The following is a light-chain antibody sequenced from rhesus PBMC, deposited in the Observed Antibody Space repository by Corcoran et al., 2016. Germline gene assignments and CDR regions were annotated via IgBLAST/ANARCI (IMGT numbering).Light chain of an antibody. CDR3: QHGYGILP. CDR2: AAP. J-gene: IGKJ3*01. V-gene: IGKV1-33*02. CDR1: QGISNN. Sequence: DIQMTQSPSSLSASVGDTVTITCQASQGISNNLAWYQQKPWKVHKLLIYAAPTLQSGVPSRVRGSGYGTAFTLTISRLQPEDFATCYCQHGYGILPFGPGAKLNI.